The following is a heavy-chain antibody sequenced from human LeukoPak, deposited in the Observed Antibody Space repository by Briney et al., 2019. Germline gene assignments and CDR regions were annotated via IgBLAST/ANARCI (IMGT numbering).Heavy chain of an antibody. D-gene: IGHD5-12*01. Sequence: GGSLRLSCAASGFTLSSNYMSWVRQAPGKGLEWVSVIYSGGSTYYADSVKGRFTISRDNSKNTLYLQMNSLRAEDTAVYYCARERGATIKSDAFDIWGQGTMVTVSS. V-gene: IGHV3-66*01. CDR2: IYSGGST. CDR1: GFTLSSNY. CDR3: ARERGATIKSDAFDI. J-gene: IGHJ3*02.